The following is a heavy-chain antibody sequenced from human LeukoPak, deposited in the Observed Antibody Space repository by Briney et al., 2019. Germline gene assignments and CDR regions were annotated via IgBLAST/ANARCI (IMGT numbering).Heavy chain of an antibody. CDR1: GFTFSSYW. D-gene: IGHD5-24*01. CDR3: AGGWEMATIDY. V-gene: IGHV3-7*04. CDR2: IKQDGSEK. Sequence: GSLRLSCAASGFTFSSYWMSWVRQAPGKGLEWVANIKQDGSEKYYVDSVKGRFTISRDNAKNSLYLQMNSLRAEDTAVYYCAGGWEMATIDYWGQGTLVTVSS. J-gene: IGHJ4*02.